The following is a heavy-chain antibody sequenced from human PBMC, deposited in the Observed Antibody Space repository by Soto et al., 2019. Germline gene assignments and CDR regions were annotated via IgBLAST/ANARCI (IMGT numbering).Heavy chain of an antibody. CDR3: ARGVYYDILTGYYTSRLYFDY. CDR2: INHSGST. J-gene: IGHJ4*02. D-gene: IGHD3-9*01. V-gene: IGHV4-34*01. Sequence: SETLSLTCAVYGGSFSGYYWSWIRQPPGKGLEWIGEINHSGSTNYNPSLKSRATISVDTSKNQFSLKLSSVTAADTAVYYCARGVYYDILTGYYTSRLYFDYWGQGTLVTVSS. CDR1: GGSFSGYY.